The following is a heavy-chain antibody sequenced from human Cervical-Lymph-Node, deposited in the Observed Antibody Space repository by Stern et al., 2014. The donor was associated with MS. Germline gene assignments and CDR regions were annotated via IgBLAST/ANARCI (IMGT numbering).Heavy chain of an antibody. CDR2: ISSTSKYI. CDR3: AREGVPVAGYYHAMDV. CDR1: GFTFNSYT. D-gene: IGHD6-19*01. J-gene: IGHJ6*02. Sequence: EVQLVESGGGLVKPGGSLRLSCAASGFTFNSYTMNWVRQAPGKGLEWVSYISSTSKYIYYEDSLKGRLTTSRDNAKNSLYLQVNSLRVEDTAVYYCAREGVPVAGYYHAMDVWGQGTTVTVSS. V-gene: IGHV3-21*06.